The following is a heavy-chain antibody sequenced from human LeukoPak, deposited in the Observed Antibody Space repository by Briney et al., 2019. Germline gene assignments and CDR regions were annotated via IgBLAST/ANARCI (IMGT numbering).Heavy chain of an antibody. CDR2: ISGNTRTI. CDR3: ARDHNNWNYGLIDL. D-gene: IGHD1-7*01. Sequence: GGSLRLSCAASGFRFSDYYMSWIRPVPGRGLEWLSYISGNTRTIYYADSVKGRFTISRDNDKNSLYLHMNSLRAEDTAVYYCARDHNNWNYGLIDLWGQGTLVSVSS. CDR1: GFRFSDYY. J-gene: IGHJ5*02. V-gene: IGHV3-11*04.